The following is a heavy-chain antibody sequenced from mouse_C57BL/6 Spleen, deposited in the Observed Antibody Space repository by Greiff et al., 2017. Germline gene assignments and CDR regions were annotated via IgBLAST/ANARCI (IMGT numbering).Heavy chain of an antibody. CDR1: GYTFTDYE. V-gene: IGHV1-15*01. CDR2: IDPETGGT. J-gene: IGHJ4*01. Sequence: QVQLQQSGAELVRPGASVTLSCKASGYTFTDYEMHWVKQTPVHGLEWIGAIDPETGGTAYNQKFKGKAILTADKSSSTAYMELRSLTSEDSAVYYCTRWEGYSNLIGDYWGQGTSVTVAS. CDR3: TRWEGYSNLIGDY. D-gene: IGHD2-5*01.